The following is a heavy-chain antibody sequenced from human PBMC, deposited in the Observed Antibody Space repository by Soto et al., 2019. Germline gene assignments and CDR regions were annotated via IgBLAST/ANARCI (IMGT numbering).Heavy chain of an antibody. V-gene: IGHV1-69*13. CDR1: GGTSSSYA. J-gene: IGHJ3*02. CDR3: ARDLLVYCSGGSCATDAFHI. Sequence: GASVKVSSKASGGTSSSYAISWLRQAPGQVLEWKGGIIPIFGTANYAQKFQGRVTITADESTSTAYMVLSSVRSEDTYGYYCARDLLVYCSGGSCATDAFHILGQGTMVTASS. CDR2: IIPIFGTA. D-gene: IGHD2-15*01.